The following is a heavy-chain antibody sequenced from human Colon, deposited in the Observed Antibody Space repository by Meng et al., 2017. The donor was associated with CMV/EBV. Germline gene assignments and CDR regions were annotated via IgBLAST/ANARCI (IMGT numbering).Heavy chain of an antibody. CDR1: GRSISSSSYS. CDR2: IFYNGST. J-gene: IGHJ6*02. V-gene: IGHV4-39*07. CDR3: ARTNRMFRGDLGMDV. D-gene: IGHD3-10*01. Sequence: GSLRLSCTVSGRSISSSSYSWAWIRQPPGKGLEWIGPIFYNGSTSYIPSLKSRISMSVDTSQNQFSLKLSSVSAADTALYYCARTNRMFRGDLGMDVWGQGTTVTVSS.